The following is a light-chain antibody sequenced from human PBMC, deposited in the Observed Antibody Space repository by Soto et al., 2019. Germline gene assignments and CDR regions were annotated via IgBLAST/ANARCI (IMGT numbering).Light chain of an antibody. CDR2: EVI. CDR1: SSDVGGYNY. J-gene: IGLJ3*02. Sequence: QSALTQPASVSGSPGQSITISCTGTSSDVGGYNYVSWYQQHPGKAPKLMIYEVINLPSGVSSRFSGSKSGNTASLTVSGLQAEDEADYYCSSYTSFNTGVFGGGTKDTVL. CDR3: SSYTSFNTGV. V-gene: IGLV2-14*01.